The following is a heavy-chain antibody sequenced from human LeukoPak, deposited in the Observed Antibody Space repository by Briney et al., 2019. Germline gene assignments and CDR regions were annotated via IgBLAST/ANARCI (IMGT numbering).Heavy chain of an antibody. J-gene: IGHJ6*02. CDR3: ARDAGHRVPRRNYYAMDV. Sequence: SETLSLTCTVSGGSISSSTYYWGWVRQPPGKGLEWIGSMYYSGSTYYNPSLKSRVTISVDTSKNQFSLKLSSVTAADTAVYYCARDAGHRVPRRNYYAMDVWGQGTTVTVSS. CDR2: MYYSGST. D-gene: IGHD1-14*01. CDR1: GGSISSSTYY. V-gene: IGHV4-39*07.